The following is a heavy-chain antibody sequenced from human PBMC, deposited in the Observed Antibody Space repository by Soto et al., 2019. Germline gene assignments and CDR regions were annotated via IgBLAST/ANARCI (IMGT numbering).Heavy chain of an antibody. Sequence: ASVKVSCKASGYTFTSYGISWVRQAPGQGLEWMGWISAYNGNTNYAQKLQGRVTMTTDTSTSTAYMELRSLRSDDTAVYYCARDSHLGELSTPLDHFDYWGQGTLVTVSS. CDR1: GYTFTSYG. CDR2: ISAYNGNT. D-gene: IGHD3-16*02. V-gene: IGHV1-18*01. J-gene: IGHJ4*02. CDR3: ARDSHLGELSTPLDHFDY.